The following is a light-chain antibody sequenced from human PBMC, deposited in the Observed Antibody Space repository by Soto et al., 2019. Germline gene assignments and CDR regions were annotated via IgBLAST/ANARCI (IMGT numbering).Light chain of an antibody. CDR1: QSVGSNY. V-gene: IGKV3-20*01. Sequence: EIVLTQSPGTLSLSPGERATLSCRASQSVGSNYLAWYQQKPGQAPRLLMSDASRRATGIPDRFSGSGSGTDFTLTISRLEPEDFAVYYCHQYGGSLPYTFGQGTKLEIK. J-gene: IGKJ2*01. CDR3: HQYGGSLPYT. CDR2: DAS.